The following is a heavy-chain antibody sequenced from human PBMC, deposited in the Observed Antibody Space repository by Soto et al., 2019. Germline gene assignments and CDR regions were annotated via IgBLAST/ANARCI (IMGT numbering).Heavy chain of an antibody. J-gene: IGHJ4*02. D-gene: IGHD2-8*01. CDR1: GYTFTSYG. CDR3: ARSGAYCTSITCLFDSF. Sequence: QAQLVQSGAEVKKPGASVKVSCRASGYTFTSYGYAWVRQAPGQGLEWMGWISAYNGDTNYAQKFQVRVTLTTDTSTTTVYMELRNLGSDDTAIYYCARSGAYCTSITCLFDSFWGLGTLVTVSS. V-gene: IGHV1-18*01. CDR2: ISAYNGDT.